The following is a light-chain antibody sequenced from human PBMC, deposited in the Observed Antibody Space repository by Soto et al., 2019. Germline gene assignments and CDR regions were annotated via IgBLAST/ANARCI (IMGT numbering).Light chain of an antibody. CDR1: SSDVGSYNL. Sequence: QSALTQPASVSGSPGQSITISCTGTSSDVGSYNLVSWYQQHPGNAPKLMIYEGSKRPSGVSNRFFGSKSGNTASLTISGLQAEDEDDYYCCSFARGSTLVFGGGPKVTVL. V-gene: IGLV2-23*01. J-gene: IGLJ3*02. CDR2: EGS. CDR3: CSFARGSTLV.